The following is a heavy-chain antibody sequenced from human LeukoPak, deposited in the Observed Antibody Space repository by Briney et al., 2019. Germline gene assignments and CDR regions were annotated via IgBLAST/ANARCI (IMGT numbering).Heavy chain of an antibody. D-gene: IGHD6-13*01. CDR3: ARNREQQLNQLRGYYYYYYMDV. CDR1: GGTFSSYA. CDR2: IIPIFGTA. Sequence: WASVKVSCKASGGTFSSYAISWVRQAPGQGLEWMGGIIPIFGTANYAQKFQGRVTITADKSTSTAYMELSSLRSEDTAVYYCARNREQQLNQLRGYYYYYYMDVWGKGTTVTVSS. J-gene: IGHJ6*03. V-gene: IGHV1-69*06.